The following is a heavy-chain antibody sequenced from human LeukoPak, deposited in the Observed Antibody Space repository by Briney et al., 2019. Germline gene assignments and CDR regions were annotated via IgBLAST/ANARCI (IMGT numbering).Heavy chain of an antibody. CDR2: IYYSGST. D-gene: IGHD5-18*01. J-gene: IGHJ6*03. Sequence: SETLSLTCTVSGGSISSGSYYWSWIRQPPGKGLEWIGYIYYSGSTNYNPSLKSRVTISVDTSKNQFSLKLSSVTAADTAVYYCARTTEGGYTYGYFYYYYMDVWGKGTTVTISS. V-gene: IGHV4-61*01. CDR3: ARTTEGGYTYGYFYYYYMDV. CDR1: GGSISSGSYY.